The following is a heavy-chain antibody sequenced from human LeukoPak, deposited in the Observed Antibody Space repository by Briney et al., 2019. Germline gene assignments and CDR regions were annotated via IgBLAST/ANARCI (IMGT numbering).Heavy chain of an antibody. D-gene: IGHD6-19*01. V-gene: IGHV4-38-2*02. CDR1: GYSISSGYY. Sequence: PSETLSLTCIVSGYSISSGYYWGWIRQPPGKGLEWIGMIHHSGSTYYNPSLKSRVTISGDTSKNQFSLKLSSVTAADTAVYYCARGSGWYYYWGQGTLVTVSS. CDR3: ARGSGWYYY. J-gene: IGHJ4*02. CDR2: IHHSGST.